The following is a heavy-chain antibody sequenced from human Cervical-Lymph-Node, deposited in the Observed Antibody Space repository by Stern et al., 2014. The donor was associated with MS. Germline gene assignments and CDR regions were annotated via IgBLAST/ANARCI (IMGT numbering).Heavy chain of an antibody. CDR3: ARDQGYSYGRDAFDI. J-gene: IGHJ3*02. D-gene: IGHD5-18*01. Sequence: QVQLVQSGAEVKKPGSSVKVSCKASGGTFSSYAISWGRQAPGQGLEWMGGIIPIFGTANYAQKFHGRGKITEDESTSTAYMELSSLRSEDTAVYYCARDQGYSYGRDAFDIWGQGTMVTVSS. CDR2: IIPIFGTA. CDR1: GGTFSSYA. V-gene: IGHV1-69*01.